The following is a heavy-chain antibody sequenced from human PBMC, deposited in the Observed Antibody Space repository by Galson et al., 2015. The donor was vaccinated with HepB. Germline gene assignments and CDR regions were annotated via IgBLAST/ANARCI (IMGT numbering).Heavy chain of an antibody. Sequence: SLRLSCAASGFTFNDYAMTWVRQAPGKGLEYVSSISGGGYKRDYADFVRGRLTISRDNSKNTVYLQINSLRVEDTGMYYCAKDRYVSGRDWSVGHDCWGQGTLVTVSS. V-gene: IGHV3-23*01. CDR3: AKDRYVSGRDWSVGHDC. CDR2: ISGGGYKR. CDR1: GFTFNDYA. J-gene: IGHJ4*02. D-gene: IGHD3-10*01.